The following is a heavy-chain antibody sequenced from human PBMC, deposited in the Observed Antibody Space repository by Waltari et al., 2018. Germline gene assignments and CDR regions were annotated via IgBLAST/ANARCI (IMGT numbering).Heavy chain of an antibody. V-gene: IGHV3-9*01. Sequence: EVQLVESGGGLVQPGRSLRLSCAASGFTFDDYAMHWVRPAPGKGLEWVSGISWNSGSIGYADSVKGRFNISRDNAKNSLYLQMNSLRAEDTALYYCAKDKGRRQLWLHNFDYWGQGTLVTVSS. CDR3: AKDKGRRQLWLHNFDY. D-gene: IGHD5-18*01. CDR1: GFTFDDYA. CDR2: ISWNSGSI. J-gene: IGHJ4*02.